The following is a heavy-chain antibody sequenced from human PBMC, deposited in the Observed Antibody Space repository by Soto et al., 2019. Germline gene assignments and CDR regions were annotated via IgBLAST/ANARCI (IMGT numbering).Heavy chain of an antibody. CDR2: INSDGSDN. CDR3: ARLPRTLDS. CDR1: GFTFSYNH. J-gene: IGHJ4*02. Sequence: GGSLRLSCVGSGFTFSYNHMSWVRQAPGRGLAWVANINSDGSDNYYVDSVKGRFTISRDNARNSLYLQMNSLRVEDTAVYYCARLPRTLDSWGQGVLVTVSS. V-gene: IGHV3-7*01.